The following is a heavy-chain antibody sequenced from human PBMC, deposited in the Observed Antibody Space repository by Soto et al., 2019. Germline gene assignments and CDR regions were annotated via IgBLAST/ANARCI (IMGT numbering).Heavy chain of an antibody. J-gene: IGHJ4*02. CDR2: IYYSGST. D-gene: IGHD4-4*01. CDR1: GGSISSYY. CDR3: ARGPHYSNLDY. Sequence: PSETLSLTCTVSGGSISSYYWSWIRQPPGKGLEWIGYIYYSGSTNYNPSLKSRVTISVDTSKNQFSLKLSSVTAADTAVYYCARGPHYSNLDYWGQGTLVTVSS. V-gene: IGHV4-59*01.